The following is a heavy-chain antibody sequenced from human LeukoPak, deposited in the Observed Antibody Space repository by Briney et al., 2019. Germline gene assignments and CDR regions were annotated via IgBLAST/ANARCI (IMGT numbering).Heavy chain of an antibody. D-gene: IGHD3-22*01. CDR2: INHSGST. CDR1: GGSFSGYY. V-gene: IGHV4-34*01. J-gene: IGHJ4*02. Sequence: SGTLSLTCAVYGGSFSGYYWSWIRQPPGKGLEWIGEINHSGSTNYNPSLKSRVTISVDTPKNQFSLKLSSVTAADTAVYYCARGAEGMIVVQRPYYFDYWGQGTLVTVSS. CDR3: ARGAEGMIVVQRPYYFDY.